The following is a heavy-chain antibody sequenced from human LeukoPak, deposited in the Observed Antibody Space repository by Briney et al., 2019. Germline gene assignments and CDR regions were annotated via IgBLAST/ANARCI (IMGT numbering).Heavy chain of an antibody. V-gene: IGHV3-15*01. J-gene: IGHJ6*03. Sequence: GGSLRLSCAASGFTFSSYAMSWVRQAPGKGLEWVGRIKSKTDGGTTDYAAPVKGRFTISRDDSKNTLYLQMNSLKTEDTAVYYCTTIIEGRSGPNVFYYYYHMDVWGKGTTVTVSS. CDR1: GFTFSSYA. CDR3: TTIIEGRSGPNVFYYYYHMDV. D-gene: IGHD3-3*01. CDR2: IKSKTDGGTT.